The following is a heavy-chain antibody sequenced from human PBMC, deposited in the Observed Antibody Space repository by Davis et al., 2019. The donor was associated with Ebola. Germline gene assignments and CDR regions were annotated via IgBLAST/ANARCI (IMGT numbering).Heavy chain of an antibody. CDR2: ISGSGGNT. V-gene: IGHV3-23*01. Sequence: GESLKISCGTSGFTFNSYGMNWVRQAPGKGLEWVSYISGSGGNTYYADSVKGRFTISRDNSKSTLYLQMNSLRADDTAVYYCAKGNRVTYQYDSSDDYWGQGTLVTVSS. CDR1: GFTFNSYG. CDR3: AKGNRVTYQYDSSDDY. D-gene: IGHD3-22*01. J-gene: IGHJ4*02.